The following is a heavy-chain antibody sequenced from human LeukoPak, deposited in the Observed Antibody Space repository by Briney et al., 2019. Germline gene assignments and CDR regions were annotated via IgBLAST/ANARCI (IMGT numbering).Heavy chain of an antibody. CDR2: INPNNGGT. V-gene: IGHV1-2*02. Sequence: ASVKVSCKASGYTFTDYYVHWVRQAPGQGLEWMGWINPNNGGTNYAQKFQGRVTMTRDTSINTAYMELSRLRSDDTAVYYCARDLRSGELVTWGQGTLVTVSS. J-gene: IGHJ5*02. D-gene: IGHD1-26*01. CDR3: ARDLRSGELVT. CDR1: GYTFTDYY.